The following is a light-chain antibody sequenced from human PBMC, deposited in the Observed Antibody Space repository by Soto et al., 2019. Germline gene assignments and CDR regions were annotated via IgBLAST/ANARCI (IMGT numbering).Light chain of an antibody. CDR1: QDISDD. CDR2: GAS. J-gene: IGKJ1*01. Sequence: AIKMTQSPSSLSASVGDRVTITCRASQDISDDVGWYQQTPGKAPKLLISGASRLQSGVPSRFSGSGSGAAFTLTITSLRPEDSATYYCLQSHNYPRTFGQGTKVEIK. V-gene: IGKV1-6*01. CDR3: LQSHNYPRT.